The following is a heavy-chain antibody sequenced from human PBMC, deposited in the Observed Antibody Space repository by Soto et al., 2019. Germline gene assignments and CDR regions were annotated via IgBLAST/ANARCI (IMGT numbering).Heavy chain of an antibody. J-gene: IGHJ5*02. D-gene: IGHD4-17*01. V-gene: IGHV3-23*01. CDR2: LLRSGSTT. Sequence: QPGGSLRLSCAASGFTFSNYAMSWARQAPGKGLEWVSGLLRSGSTTYYADSVKGRFTISSDKSANSLYLQMDSLRAEDTAVYYCAKDAVSGDGVWLLDSWGQGTVVTVSS. CDR3: AKDAVSGDGVWLLDS. CDR1: GFTFSNYA.